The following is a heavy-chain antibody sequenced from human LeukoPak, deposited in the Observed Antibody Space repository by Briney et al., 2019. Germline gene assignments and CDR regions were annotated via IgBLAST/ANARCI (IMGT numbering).Heavy chain of an antibody. CDR2: IYSSGDA. CDR3: ATGYYIGSGSYGYLDY. J-gene: IGHJ4*02. Sequence: PGGSLRLSCAASGFNVSIMYMSWVRQTPGTGLQLVALIYSSGDAYTPVSVKGRFTISRDDSENTLYLQMDSLRAEDTAVYYCATGYYIGSGSYGYLDYWGQGTLVTVSS. D-gene: IGHD3-10*01. CDR1: GFNVSIMY. V-gene: IGHV3-53*01.